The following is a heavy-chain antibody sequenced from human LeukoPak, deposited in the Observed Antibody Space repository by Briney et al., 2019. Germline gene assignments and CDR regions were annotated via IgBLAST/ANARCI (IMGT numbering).Heavy chain of an antibody. CDR3: ARTFATVTAFDY. J-gene: IGHJ4*02. V-gene: IGHV4-59*12. D-gene: IGHD4-17*01. CDR1: GASISSYY. Sequence: PSETLSLTCTVSGASISSYYWSWIRQPPGKGLEWIGYIYNSGNTNYNPSLKSRVTISVDTSKNQFSLKLSSVTAADTAVYYCARTFATVTAFDYWGQGTLVTVSS. CDR2: IYNSGNT.